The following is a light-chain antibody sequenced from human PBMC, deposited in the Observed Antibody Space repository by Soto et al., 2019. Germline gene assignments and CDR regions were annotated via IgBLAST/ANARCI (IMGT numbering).Light chain of an antibody. CDR1: INDVGGYNY. V-gene: IGLV2-8*01. CDR3: MSYAGGNRFV. CDR2: QVT. J-gene: IGLJ1*01. Sequence: QSALTQPPSASGSPGQSVTISCAGTINDVGGYNYVSWYQQHPGKVPQLMIYQVTKRPSGVPDRFSASKSDTTASLTISVLQAEDEGDYYCMSYAGGNRFVFGTG.